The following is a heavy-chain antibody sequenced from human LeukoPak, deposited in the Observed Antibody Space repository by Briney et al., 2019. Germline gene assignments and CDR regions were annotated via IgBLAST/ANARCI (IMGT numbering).Heavy chain of an antibody. Sequence: GGSLRLSCAASGFTFSSYWMHWVRQAPGKGLVWVSRINSDGSSTSYADSVKGRFTISRDNAKNTLYLQMNSLRAEDAAVYYCARDLIAAAGRNWFDPWGQGTLVTVSS. CDR2: INSDGSST. V-gene: IGHV3-74*01. J-gene: IGHJ5*02. D-gene: IGHD6-13*01. CDR3: ARDLIAAAGRNWFDP. CDR1: GFTFSSYW.